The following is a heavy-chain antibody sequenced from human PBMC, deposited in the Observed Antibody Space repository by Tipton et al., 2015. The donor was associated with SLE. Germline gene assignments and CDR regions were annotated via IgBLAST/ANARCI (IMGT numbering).Heavy chain of an antibody. CDR3: ARGQGVVVGGAFDI. J-gene: IGHJ3*02. CDR1: GFTSSSYE. V-gene: IGHV3-48*03. Sequence: SLRLSCAASGFTSSSYEMNWVRQAPGKGLEWVSYISSSGSTIYYADSVKGRFTISRDNAKNSLYLQMNSLRAEDTAVYYCARGQGVVVGGAFDIWGQGTMVTVSS. CDR2: ISSSGSTI. D-gene: IGHD2-15*01.